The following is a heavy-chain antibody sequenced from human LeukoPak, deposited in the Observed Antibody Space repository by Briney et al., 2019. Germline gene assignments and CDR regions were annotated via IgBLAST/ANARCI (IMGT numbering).Heavy chain of an antibody. CDR1: GGSISSSSYY. D-gene: IGHD2-21*02. Sequence: SETLSLTCTVSGGSISSSSYYWGWIRQPPGKGLEWIGSIYYSGSTYYNPSLKSRVTISVDTSKNQFSLKLSSVTAADTAVYYCARDYPPLHCGGDCYSGKFDYWGQGTLVTVSS. CDR2: IYYSGST. J-gene: IGHJ4*02. V-gene: IGHV4-39*07. CDR3: ARDYPPLHCGGDCYSGKFDY.